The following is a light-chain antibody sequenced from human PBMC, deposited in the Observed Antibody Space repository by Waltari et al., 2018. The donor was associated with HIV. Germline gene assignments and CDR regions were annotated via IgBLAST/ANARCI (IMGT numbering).Light chain of an antibody. CDR1: SSDIGGYNF. CDR3: SSYTSSGIWV. CDR2: EVN. V-gene: IGLV2-14*03. Sequence: QSALTQPASVSGSPGQSITISCTGTSSDIGGYNFVSWYQQHPGEAPKLMIYEVNNRPSGVSYRFSASKSDNTASLTISGLQAEDEADYYCSSYTSSGIWVFGGGTKLLVL. J-gene: IGLJ3*02.